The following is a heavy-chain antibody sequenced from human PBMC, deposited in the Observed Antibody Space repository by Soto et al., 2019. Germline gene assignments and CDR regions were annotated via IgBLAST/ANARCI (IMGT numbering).Heavy chain of an antibody. CDR2: ISWNSGSI. V-gene: IGHV3-9*01. Sequence: GGSLRLSCAASGFTFDDYAMHWVRQAPGKGLEWVSGISWNSGSIGSADSVKGRFTISRDNAKNSLYLQMNSLRAEDTALYYCAKGGHYDFWSGRTFDYWGQGTLVTVSS. J-gene: IGHJ4*02. CDR1: GFTFDDYA. D-gene: IGHD3-3*01. CDR3: AKGGHYDFWSGRTFDY.